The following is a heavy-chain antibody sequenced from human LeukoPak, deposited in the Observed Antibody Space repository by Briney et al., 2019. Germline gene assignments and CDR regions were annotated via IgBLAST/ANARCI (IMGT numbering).Heavy chain of an antibody. D-gene: IGHD3-10*01. V-gene: IGHV1-8*02. CDR3: TLTGGGPSRYYYYGMDV. Sequence: AVTVSCKASGYTFTSYGISWVRQAPGQGREWMGWMNPNSGNTGYAQKFQGRVTMTRNTSISTAYMELSSLRSEDTAMYYCTLTGGGPSRYYYYGMDVWGQGTTVTVSS. CDR1: GYTFTSYG. J-gene: IGHJ6*02. CDR2: MNPNSGNT.